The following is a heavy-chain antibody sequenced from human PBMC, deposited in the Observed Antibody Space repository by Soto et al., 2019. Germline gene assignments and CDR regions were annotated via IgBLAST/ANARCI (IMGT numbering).Heavy chain of an antibody. D-gene: IGHD5-18*01. CDR2: IWYDGSKK. J-gene: IGHJ6*02. CDR3: ARIVDTDGMDV. CDR1: GFTFSSYG. Sequence: PGGSLRLSCAASGFTFSSYGMHWVRQAPGKGLEWVAVIWYDGSKKYYADFVKGRFTISRDNSKNTLYLQMNSLRAEDTAVYYCARIVDTDGMDVWGQGTTVTVS. V-gene: IGHV3-33*01.